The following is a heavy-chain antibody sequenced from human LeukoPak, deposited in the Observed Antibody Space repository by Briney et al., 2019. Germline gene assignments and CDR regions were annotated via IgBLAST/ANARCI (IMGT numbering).Heavy chain of an antibody. J-gene: IGHJ3*02. CDR1: GYTFIGHY. V-gene: IGHV1-2*02. CDR2: MNPDSGGT. Sequence: ASVKVSCKASGYTFIGHYIHWVRQAPGQGLEWMGWMNPDSGGTNYAQKFQDRVTMNRDTSITTAYMELSRLTSDDTAIYYCARIMEYYDFTPRGFDIWGQGTMVAVSS. D-gene: IGHD3/OR15-3a*01. CDR3: ARIMEYYDFTPRGFDI.